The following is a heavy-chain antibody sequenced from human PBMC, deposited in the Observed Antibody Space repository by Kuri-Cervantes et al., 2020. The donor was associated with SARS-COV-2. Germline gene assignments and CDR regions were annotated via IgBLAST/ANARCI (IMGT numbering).Heavy chain of an antibody. CDR1: GFTFSSYG. CDR3: TRWRVGAKT. J-gene: IGHJ4*02. D-gene: IGHD1-26*01. CDR2: ISSTGDTI. V-gene: IGHV3-48*03. Sequence: GESLKISCAASGFTFSSYGMNWVRQTPGKGLEWVSYISSTGDTIYYADSVKGRFTISRDNAKNSLYLQMNSLRAEDTAVYYCTRWRVGAKTWDQGTLVTVSS.